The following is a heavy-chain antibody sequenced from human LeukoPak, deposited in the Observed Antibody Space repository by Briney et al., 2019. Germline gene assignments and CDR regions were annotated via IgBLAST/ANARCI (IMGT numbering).Heavy chain of an antibody. CDR3: ARDRGYGYGFFDY. CDR1: GFTFSSYA. Sequence: GGSLRLSCAASGFTFSSYAMSWVRQAPGKGLEWVSAISGSGGSTYYADSVKGRFIISRDSSTDTLYLQMNSLRVEDTAVYFCARDRGYGYGFFDYWGQGTLVTVSS. CDR2: ISGSGGST. V-gene: IGHV3-23*01. D-gene: IGHD5-18*01. J-gene: IGHJ4*02.